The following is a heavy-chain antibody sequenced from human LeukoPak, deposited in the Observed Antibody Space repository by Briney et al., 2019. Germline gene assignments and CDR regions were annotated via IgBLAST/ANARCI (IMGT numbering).Heavy chain of an antibody. CDR1: GFSFGDYA. Sequence: QPGRSLRLSCTSSGFSFGDYAMGWVRQAPGKGLEWVGFIKSKAYGGTVEYAASVKGRFTISRDDSKSIAYLQMSSLKTEDTAVYYCTTRWWGNAFDIWGQGTMVTVSS. CDR2: IKSKAYGGTV. V-gene: IGHV3-49*04. J-gene: IGHJ3*02. CDR3: TTRWWGNAFDI. D-gene: IGHD4-23*01.